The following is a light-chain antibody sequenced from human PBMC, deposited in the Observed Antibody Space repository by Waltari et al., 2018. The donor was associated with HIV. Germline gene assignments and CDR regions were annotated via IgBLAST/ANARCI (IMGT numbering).Light chain of an antibody. V-gene: IGLV1-44*01. CDR3: ETWDENLIGV. CDR2: DTI. CDR1: DSNIGSHP. J-gene: IGLJ3*02. Sequence: QAVLTQQPSVSGAPGKSVSISCSGSDSNIGSHPVNWYQQLPGMAPRLLISDTINRHPGVPERFSSARSGASVSLTIRGLQFEDEATYFCETWDENLIGVFGGGTHLTVL.